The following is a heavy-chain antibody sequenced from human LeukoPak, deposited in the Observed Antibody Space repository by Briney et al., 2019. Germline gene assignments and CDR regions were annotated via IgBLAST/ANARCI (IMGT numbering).Heavy chain of an antibody. CDR3: ARKSSAVAGPFDY. CDR2: ISSTSSYI. J-gene: IGHJ4*02. V-gene: IGHV3-21*01. D-gene: IGHD6-19*01. CDR1: GFTFSSYS. Sequence: NTGGSLRLSCAASGFTFSSYSMNWVRQAPGKGLEWVSSISSTSSYIYYADSVKGRFTISRDNAKNSLYLQMNSLRAEDTAVYYCARKSSAVAGPFDYWGQGTLVTVSS.